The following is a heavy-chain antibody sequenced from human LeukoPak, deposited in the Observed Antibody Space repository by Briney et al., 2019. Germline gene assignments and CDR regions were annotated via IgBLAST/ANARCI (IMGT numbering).Heavy chain of an antibody. V-gene: IGHV3-11*04. CDR2: ISSSGSTI. J-gene: IGHJ6*03. CDR1: GFTFSDYY. D-gene: IGHD2-2*01. CDR3: ARADCSSTSCYGTGDFWSGYYSYYYMDV. Sequence: PGGSLRLSCTASGFTFSDYYMSWIRQAPGKGLEWVSYISSSGSTIYYADSVKGRFTISRDNAKNSQYLQMNSLRAEDTAVYYCARADCSSTSCYGTGDFWSGYYSYYYMDVWGKGTTVTVSS.